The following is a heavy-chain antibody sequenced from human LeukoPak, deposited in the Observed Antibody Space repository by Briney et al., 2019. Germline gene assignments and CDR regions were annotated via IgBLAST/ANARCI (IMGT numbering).Heavy chain of an antibody. V-gene: IGHV3-66*01. J-gene: IGHJ6*02. D-gene: IGHD3-22*01. CDR1: GFTVSSNY. CDR3: ARRPPSNYDSSGYYAPYYYGMDV. CDR2: IYSGGST. Sequence: GGSLRLSCAASGFTVSSNYMSWVRQAPGKGLEWVSVIYSGGSTYYADSVKGRFTISRDNSKNTLYLQMNSLRAEDTAVYYCARRPPSNYDSSGYYAPYYYGMDVWGQGTTVTVSS.